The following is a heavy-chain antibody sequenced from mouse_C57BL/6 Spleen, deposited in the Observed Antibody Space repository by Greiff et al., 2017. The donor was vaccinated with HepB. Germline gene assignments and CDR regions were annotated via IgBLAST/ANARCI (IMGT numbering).Heavy chain of an antibody. Sequence: QVQLKQSGPELVKPGASVKISCKASGYAFSSSWMNWVKQRPGKGLEWIGRIYPGDGDTNYNGKFKGKATLTADKSSSTAYMQLSSLTSEDSAVYFCARKGLLRSGSYWYFDVWGTGTTVTVSS. CDR2: IYPGDGDT. CDR1: GYAFSSSW. J-gene: IGHJ1*03. V-gene: IGHV1-82*01. D-gene: IGHD1-1*01. CDR3: ARKGLLRSGSYWYFDV.